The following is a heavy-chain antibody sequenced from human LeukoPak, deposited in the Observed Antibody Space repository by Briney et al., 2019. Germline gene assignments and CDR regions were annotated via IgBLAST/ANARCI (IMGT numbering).Heavy chain of an antibody. Sequence: GGSLRLSCAASGFAFGDNWMHWVRQAPGKGLVWVSRMNSDGRSTYYADSVKGRFTISRDNAKNTLYLQMNSLRAEDTAVYYCARAYCGGDCYFYWGQGTLVTVSS. D-gene: IGHD2-21*02. CDR2: MNSDGRST. CDR1: GFAFGDNW. J-gene: IGHJ4*02. V-gene: IGHV3-74*01. CDR3: ARAYCGGDCYFY.